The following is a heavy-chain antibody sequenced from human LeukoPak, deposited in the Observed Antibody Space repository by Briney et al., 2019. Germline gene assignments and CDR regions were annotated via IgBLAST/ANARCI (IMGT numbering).Heavy chain of an antibody. V-gene: IGHV1-8*01. D-gene: IGHD3-22*01. CDR3: ARGSDYYDSSGTPTAAFDI. CDR1: GYTFTSYD. CDR2: MNPNSGNT. J-gene: IGHJ3*02. Sequence: ASVKVSRKASGYTFTSYDINWVRQATGQGLEWMGWMNPNSGNTGYAQKFQGRVTMTRNTSISTAYMELSSLRSEDTAVYYCARGSDYYDSSGTPTAAFDIWGQGTMVTVSS.